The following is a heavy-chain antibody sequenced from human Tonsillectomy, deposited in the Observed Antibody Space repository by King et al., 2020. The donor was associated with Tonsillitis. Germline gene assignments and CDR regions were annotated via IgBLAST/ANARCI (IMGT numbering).Heavy chain of an antibody. CDR3: ARAGAAVTTHFDI. Sequence: QLQLVQSGAEVKKPGASVKVSCKASGYTFSIFGITWVRQAPGQGLEWMGWIGADNGNTNYAQNFQDRLTVTTDTSTSTAYMEMRSLTSDDTAVYYCARAGAAVTTHFDIWGQGTLVTVSS. J-gene: IGHJ4*02. D-gene: IGHD4-17*01. CDR1: GYTFSIFG. CDR2: IGADNGNT. V-gene: IGHV1-18*01.